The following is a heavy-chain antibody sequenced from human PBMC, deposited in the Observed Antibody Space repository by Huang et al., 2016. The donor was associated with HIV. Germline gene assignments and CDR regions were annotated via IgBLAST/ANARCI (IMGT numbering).Heavy chain of an antibody. D-gene: IGHD6-19*01. Sequence: QVQLVESGGGVVQPGRSLRLSCAVSGFTFRDHPMHWVRQAPGNGLEWVAVISFDGRNKFYADFVRGRFTISRDNSKNILYLQLNSLTPADTSIYYCARDTTTVAGLDFWGQGALVTVSS. J-gene: IGHJ4*02. CDR3: ARDTTTVAGLDF. CDR1: GFTFRDHP. V-gene: IGHV3-30*14. CDR2: ISFDGRNK.